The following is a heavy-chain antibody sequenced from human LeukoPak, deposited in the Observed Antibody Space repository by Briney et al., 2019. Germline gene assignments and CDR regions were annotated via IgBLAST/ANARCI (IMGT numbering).Heavy chain of an antibody. D-gene: IGHD3/OR15-3a*01. CDR3: ARPTWTNYMDV. CDR2: ISRSGSTI. V-gene: IGHV3-48*04. Sequence: GGSLRLSCAASGFTFSSYSMNWVRQAPGKGLEWVSYISRSGSTIFYADSVKGRFTISRDNAKNSVSLQMNSLRAEDTAVYFCARPTWTNYMDVWGKGTAVTISS. J-gene: IGHJ6*03. CDR1: GFTFSSYS.